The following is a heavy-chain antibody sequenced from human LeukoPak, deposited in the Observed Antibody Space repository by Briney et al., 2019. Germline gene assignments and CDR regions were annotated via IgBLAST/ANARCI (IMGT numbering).Heavy chain of an antibody. CDR2: ITTYNGDT. J-gene: IGHJ4*02. CDR1: GYTFTTYP. CDR3: ALISYCTTVTCYYLDY. Sequence: ASVKVSCETSGYTFTTYPINWVRQAPGQGLEWMGWITTYNGDTNYAQNLQGRVTMTEDTSTSTAYMELRSLRSDDTAVYYCALISYCTTVTCYYLDYWGQGTLVTVSS. D-gene: IGHD2-8*01. V-gene: IGHV1-18*01.